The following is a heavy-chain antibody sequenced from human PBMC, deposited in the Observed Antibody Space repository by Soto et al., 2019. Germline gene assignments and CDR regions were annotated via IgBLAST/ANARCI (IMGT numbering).Heavy chain of an antibody. D-gene: IGHD5-18*01. J-gene: IGHJ4*02. Sequence: GASVKVSCKASDYTFTNYDITWVRQAPGQGLEWVGWISPHNGYTNYAQNLHGRVTMTTDTSTSTAYMELRSLRSDDTAVYYCARDSGYHYFDFWGQGSLVTVSS. CDR2: ISPHNGYT. CDR3: ARDSGYHYFDF. V-gene: IGHV1-18*04. CDR1: DYTFTNYD.